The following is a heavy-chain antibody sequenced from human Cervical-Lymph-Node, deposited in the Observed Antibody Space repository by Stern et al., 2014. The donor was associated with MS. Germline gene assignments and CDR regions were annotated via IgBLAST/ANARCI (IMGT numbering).Heavy chain of an antibody. D-gene: IGHD5-24*01. CDR2: IIPIFGTA. V-gene: IGHV1-69*01. J-gene: IGHJ4*02. Sequence: QVQLVQSGAEVKKPGSSVKVSCKASGGTFSIYAFSWVRQAPGQGLEWMGGIIPIFGTANYAQKFQGRVTITADESTSTAYMDLSSLRSEDTALYYFAREGKARDGYNNPFDYWGQGTLVTVSS. CDR1: GGTFSIYA. CDR3: AREGKARDGYNNPFDY.